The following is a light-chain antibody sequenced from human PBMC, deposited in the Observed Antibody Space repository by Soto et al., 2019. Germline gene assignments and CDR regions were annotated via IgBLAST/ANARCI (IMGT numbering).Light chain of an antibody. CDR1: LTVSDNY. Sequence: EIVLTQSPGTLSLSPGERATLSCRASLTVSDNYLALYQQKAGQAPRLVIYGASNRATGIPDRFSGSGSGTEFTLTISSLQSEDFAVYYCQQYKNWSFGQGTKVDIK. CDR2: GAS. CDR3: QQYKNWS. V-gene: IGKV3-20*01. J-gene: IGKJ1*01.